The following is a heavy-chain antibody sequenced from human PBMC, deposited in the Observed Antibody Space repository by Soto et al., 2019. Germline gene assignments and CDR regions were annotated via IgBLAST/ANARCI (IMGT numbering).Heavy chain of an antibody. J-gene: IGHJ4*02. D-gene: IGHD1-20*01. V-gene: IGHV5-51*01. CDR3: ARSTYNWLTSVDGYFDY. Sequence: GESLKISCEGSGYRFTTWWIGWVRQMPGKGFDLIGIIYPGDSDTRYSPSFQGRVTISVDTSITTAYLQWSSLKESDSAMYYCARSTYNWLTSVDGYFDYWGQGTEVTVSS. CDR1: GYRFTTWW. CDR2: IYPGDSDT.